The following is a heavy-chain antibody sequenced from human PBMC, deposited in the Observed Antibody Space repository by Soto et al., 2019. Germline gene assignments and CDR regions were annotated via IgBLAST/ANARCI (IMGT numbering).Heavy chain of an antibody. J-gene: IGHJ4*02. CDR2: IWYDGNNK. CDR3: ARVSRSGYYPKY. D-gene: IGHD3-3*01. Sequence: HPGGSLRLSCAASGFTFSSYGLHWVRQAPGKGLEWVAVIWYDGNNKYYADSVKGRFTISRDNSKNTLYLQMNSLRVEDTAVYYCARVSRSGYYPKYWGQGTLVTVSS. V-gene: IGHV3-33*01. CDR1: GFTFSSYG.